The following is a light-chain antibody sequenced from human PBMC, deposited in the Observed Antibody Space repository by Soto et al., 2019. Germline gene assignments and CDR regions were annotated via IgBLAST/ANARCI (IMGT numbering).Light chain of an antibody. J-gene: IGLJ1*01. Sequence: QSVLTQPPSVSGAPGQRVTISCTGSSSNIGAGYDVHWYQQLPGTAPKLLIYGNSNRPSGVPDLFSGSKSGTSASLAITGLQAEDEADYYRQSYDSSLSGFYVFGTGTKLTVL. V-gene: IGLV1-40*01. CDR3: QSYDSSLSGFYV. CDR2: GNS. CDR1: SSNIGAGYD.